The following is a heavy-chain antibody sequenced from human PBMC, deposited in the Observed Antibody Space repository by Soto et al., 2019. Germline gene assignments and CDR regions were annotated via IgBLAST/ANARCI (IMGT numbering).Heavy chain of an antibody. CDR1: GGSISSGDYY. J-gene: IGHJ4*02. CDR2: IYYSGST. V-gene: IGHV4-30-4*01. D-gene: IGHD3-22*01. Sequence: SETLSLTCTVSGGSISSGDYYWSWIRQPPGKGLEWIGYIYYSGSTYYNPSLKSRVTISVDTSKNQFSLKLSSVTAADTAVYYCARWLSHYYDSSARLLDYWGQGTLVTVSS. CDR3: ARWLSHYYDSSARLLDY.